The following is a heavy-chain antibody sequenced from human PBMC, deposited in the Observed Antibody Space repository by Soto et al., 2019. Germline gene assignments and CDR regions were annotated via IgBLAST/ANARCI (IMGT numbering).Heavy chain of an antibody. J-gene: IGHJ4*02. V-gene: IGHV4-59*01. D-gene: IGHD4-17*01. CDR1: VASISSYY. Sequence: SETLSLTCAVSVASISSYYWSWGRQPPGKGLEWIGYIHYSGSTKYNTTLKSRVTISIDPSKNQFSLQLTSVTTADTAVYYCARVGWTTVGYYFDYWSQGTLVTVSS. CDR2: IHYSGST. CDR3: ARVGWTTVGYYFDY.